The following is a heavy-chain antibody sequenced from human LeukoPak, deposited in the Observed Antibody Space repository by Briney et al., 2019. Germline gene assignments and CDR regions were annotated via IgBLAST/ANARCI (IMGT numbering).Heavy chain of an antibody. J-gene: IGHJ5*02. Sequence: GECLRLSCAASGFALSSYWMSWVRQAPGKGLEWVANIKEDGSEKYYVDSVKGRFTISRDNAKNSLYLQMNSLRAEDTAVYYCARRPGWFDPWGQGTLVTVSS. CDR1: GFALSSYW. V-gene: IGHV3-7*01. CDR3: ARRPGWFDP. CDR2: IKEDGSEK.